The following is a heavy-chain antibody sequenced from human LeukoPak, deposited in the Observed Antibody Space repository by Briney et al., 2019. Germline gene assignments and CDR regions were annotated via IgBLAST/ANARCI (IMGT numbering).Heavy chain of an antibody. CDR2: IYSGGST. CDR1: GFTVSSNY. J-gene: IGHJ4*02. V-gene: IGHV3-53*01. D-gene: IGHD1-26*01. Sequence: GGSLRLSCAASGFTVSSNYMSWVRQAPGKGLEWVSVIYSGGSTYYADSVKGRFTISRDNSKHTLYLQMNSLRAEDTAVYYCAREARMGYSGSWENYFDYWGQGTLVTVSS. CDR3: AREARMGYSGSWENYFDY.